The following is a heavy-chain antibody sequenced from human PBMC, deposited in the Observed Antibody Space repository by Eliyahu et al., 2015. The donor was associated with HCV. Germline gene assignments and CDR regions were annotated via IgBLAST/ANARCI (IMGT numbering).Heavy chain of an antibody. CDR2: SGVGSGTX. Sequence: EVQLLXSGGGLVQPGGSLSXSCSAXGFSFDRYAVTWVRQAPGRGLEWVXGITASGVGSGTXYHADSVKGRFTVSRDNFNDILYLQMNKLSVEDTAIYYCARDPGSSWYRDYFDYWGQGALVTVS. V-gene: IGHV3-23*01. CDR1: GFSFDRYA. D-gene: IGHD6-13*01. CDR3: ARDPGSSWYRDYFDY. J-gene: IGHJ4*02.